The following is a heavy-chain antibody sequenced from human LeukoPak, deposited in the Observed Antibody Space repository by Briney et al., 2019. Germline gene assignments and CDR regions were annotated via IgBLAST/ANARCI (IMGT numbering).Heavy chain of an antibody. D-gene: IGHD3-16*02. V-gene: IGHV3-74*01. CDR3: ARGGSYSYY. J-gene: IGHJ4*02. CDR1: GFTFSNYW. Sequence: GGSLRLSCAASGFTFSNYWMHWVRQVPEKGLVWVSRVNPDGSSITYANSVKGRFASSRDNAKNTLYLQMNRLRVEDTAVYYCARGGSYSYYWGQGVLVTVSS. CDR2: VNPDGSSI.